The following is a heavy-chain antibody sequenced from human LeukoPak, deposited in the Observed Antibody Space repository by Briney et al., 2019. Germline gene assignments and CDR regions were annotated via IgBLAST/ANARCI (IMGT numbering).Heavy chain of an antibody. CDR2: INPNSGGT. D-gene: IGHD3-10*01. V-gene: IGHV1-2*02. CDR3: ARPRHTMVRGVRYYFDY. CDR1: GYTFTGYY. Sequence: ASVKVSCKASGYTFTGYYMHWVRQAPGQGLEWMGWINPNSGGTNYAQKFQGRVTMTRDTSISTAYMELSRLRSDDTAVYYCARPRHTMVRGVRYYFDYWGQGTLVTVSS. J-gene: IGHJ4*02.